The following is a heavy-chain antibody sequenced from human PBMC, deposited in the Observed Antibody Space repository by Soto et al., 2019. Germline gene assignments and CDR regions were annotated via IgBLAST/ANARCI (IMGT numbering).Heavy chain of an antibody. J-gene: IGHJ6*02. CDR1: GYTFTSYG. Sequence: ASVKVSCKASGYTFTSYGISWVRQAPGQGLEWMGWISAYNGNTKYVQKFQGRVTITADESTSTAYMELSSLRSEDTAVYYCAGPGDYYYYYGMDVWGQGTTVTVSS. CDR3: AGPGDYYYYYGMDV. CDR2: ISAYNGNT. V-gene: IGHV1-18*01.